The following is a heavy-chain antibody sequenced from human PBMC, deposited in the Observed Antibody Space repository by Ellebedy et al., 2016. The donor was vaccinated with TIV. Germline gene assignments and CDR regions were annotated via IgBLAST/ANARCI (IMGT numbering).Heavy chain of an antibody. CDR1: GYIFTGYY. J-gene: IGHJ4*02. V-gene: IGHV1-2*02. D-gene: IGHD5-12*01. CDR3: VRDGKGYMGYDLFDY. Sequence: AASVKVSCKASGYIFTGYYVHWVRQAPGQGLQWMGWIDPNNGGTHFAQNFQGRVTMTRDTSLSTVYMELRRLKSDDTAVYYCVRDGKGYMGYDLFDYWGQGTLVNVPS. CDR2: IDPNNGGT.